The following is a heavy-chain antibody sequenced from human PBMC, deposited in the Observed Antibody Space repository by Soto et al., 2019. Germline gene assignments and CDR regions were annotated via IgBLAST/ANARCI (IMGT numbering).Heavy chain of an antibody. J-gene: IGHJ5*02. CDR3: ARALDSWHNWFDP. CDR2: ISSSGSTI. V-gene: IGHV3-48*03. D-gene: IGHD6-13*01. Sequence: PGGSLRLSCAASGFTFSSYEMNWVRQAPGKGLEWVSYISSSGSTIYYADSVKGRFTISRDNAKNSLYLQMNSLRAEDTAVYYCARALDSWHNWFDPWGQGTLVTVSS. CDR1: GFTFSSYE.